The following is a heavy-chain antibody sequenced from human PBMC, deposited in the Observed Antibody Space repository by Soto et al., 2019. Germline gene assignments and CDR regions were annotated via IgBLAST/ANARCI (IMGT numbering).Heavy chain of an antibody. CDR2: AFYSGTT. D-gene: IGHD3-3*01. J-gene: IGHJ3*02. CDR3: ARRLESFYDFWSGSAAFDI. Sequence: SETLSLTCTVSGGSISSSRYYWGWIRQPPGKGLEWIGSAFYSGTTFYHPSLKSRVTISVDTSKNQFSLKLSSVTAADTAVYYCARRLESFYDFWSGSAAFDIWGQGTMVTVSS. CDR1: GGSISSSRYY. V-gene: IGHV4-39*01.